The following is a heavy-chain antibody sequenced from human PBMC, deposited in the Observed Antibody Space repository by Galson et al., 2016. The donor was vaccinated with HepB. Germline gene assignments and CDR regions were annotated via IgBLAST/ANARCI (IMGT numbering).Heavy chain of an antibody. CDR1: GLTFSNFW. J-gene: IGHJ6*04. CDR2: INQDGTEK. D-gene: IGHD1-26*01. V-gene: IGHV3-7*04. Sequence: SLRLSCAASGLTFSNFWMTWVRQAPGKGLEWVANINQDGTEKHYLDSVRGRFTISRDNSRSMLFLEMNGLKAEDTGVYYCVRGSTAPDVWGKGTTVTVSS. CDR3: VRGSTAPDV.